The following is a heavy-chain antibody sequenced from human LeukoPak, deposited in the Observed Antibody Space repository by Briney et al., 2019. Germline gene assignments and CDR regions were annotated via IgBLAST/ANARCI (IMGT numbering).Heavy chain of an antibody. CDR1: GFTVSSNY. CDR2: IYYSGST. J-gene: IGHJ4*02. V-gene: IGHV4-31*02. D-gene: IGHD3-10*01. CDR3: ASREGVRAGYFDY. Sequence: LRLSCAASGFTVSSNYMSWIRQHPGKGLEWIGYIYYSGSTYYNPSLNSRVAISLDTSKNQFSLKLTSVTAADTAVYYCASREGVRAGYFDYWGQGTLVTVSS.